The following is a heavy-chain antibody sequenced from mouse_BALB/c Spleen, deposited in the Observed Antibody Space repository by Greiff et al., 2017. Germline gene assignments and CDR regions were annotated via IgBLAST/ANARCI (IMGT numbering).Heavy chain of an antibody. D-gene: IGHD2-4*01. CDR1: GFTFSSYA. J-gene: IGHJ3*01. CDR3: ARGFDDYDVGFAY. Sequence: EVQVVESGGGLVKPGGSLKLSCAASGFTFSSYAMSWVRQTSEKRLEWVASISSGGSTYYPDSVKGRFTISRDNARNILYLQMSSLRSEDTAMYYCARGFDDYDVGFAYWGQGTLVTVSA. CDR2: ISSGGST. V-gene: IGHV5-6-5*01.